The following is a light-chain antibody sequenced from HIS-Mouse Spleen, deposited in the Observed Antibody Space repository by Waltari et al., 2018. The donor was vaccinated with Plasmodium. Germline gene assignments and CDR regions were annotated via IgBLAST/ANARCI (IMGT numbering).Light chain of an antibody. J-gene: IGLJ2*01. CDR2: GNN. CDR1: SSNIGSNT. CDR3: AAWDDSLNGVV. Sequence: QSVLTQPPSASGTPGQRVTISCSGSSSNIGSNTVNWYKQLPATAPKRLIYGNNQLPSGGPYRFPGANSGTSAVLAFSGLQSEDEADYYCAAWDDSLNGVVFGGGTKLTVL. V-gene: IGLV1-44*01.